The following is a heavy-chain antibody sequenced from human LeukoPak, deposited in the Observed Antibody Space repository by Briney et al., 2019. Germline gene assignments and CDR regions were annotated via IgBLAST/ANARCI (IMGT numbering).Heavy chain of an antibody. Sequence: GGSLRLFCAASGFTFDDYGMRWVRHAPEKGLEWVSGINWNGGSTGYADSVKGRFTISRDNAKNSLYLQMNSLRAEDTALYYCAREAPRRGFPPAFDIWGQGTMVTVSS. V-gene: IGHV3-20*04. CDR2: INWNGGST. CDR1: GFTFDDYG. D-gene: IGHD2/OR15-2a*01. CDR3: AREAPRRGFPPAFDI. J-gene: IGHJ3*02.